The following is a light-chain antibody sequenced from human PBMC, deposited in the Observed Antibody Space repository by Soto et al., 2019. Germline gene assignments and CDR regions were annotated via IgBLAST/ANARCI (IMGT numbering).Light chain of an antibody. V-gene: IGLV2-23*01. J-gene: IGLJ2*01. CDR2: EGS. CDR1: SSDVGSYNL. Sequence: QSALTQPASVSWSPGQSITISCTGTSSDVGSYNLVSWYQQHPGKAPKLMIYEGSKRPSGVSNRFSGSKSGNTASLTISGLQAEDEADYYCCSYAGSSTHVVFGGGTKVTVL. CDR3: CSYAGSSTHVV.